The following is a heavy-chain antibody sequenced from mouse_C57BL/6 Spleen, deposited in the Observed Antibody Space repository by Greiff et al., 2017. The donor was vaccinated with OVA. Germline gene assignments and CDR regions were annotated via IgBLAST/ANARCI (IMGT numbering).Heavy chain of an antibody. D-gene: IGHD2-4*01. J-gene: IGHJ3*01. Sequence: QVQLQQPGAELVKPGASVKMSCKASGYTFTSYWITWVKQRPGQGLEWIGDIYPGSGSTNYNEKFKSKATLTVDTSSSTAYMQLSSLTSEDSAVYYCARRMYDYDGFAYWGQGTLVTVSA. CDR1: GYTFTSYW. CDR3: ARRMYDYDGFAY. V-gene: IGHV1-55*01. CDR2: IYPGSGST.